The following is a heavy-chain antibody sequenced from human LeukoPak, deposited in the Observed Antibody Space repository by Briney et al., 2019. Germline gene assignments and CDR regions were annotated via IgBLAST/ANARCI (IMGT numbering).Heavy chain of an antibody. CDR1: GYTFTGYY. V-gene: IGHV1-2*02. Sequence: ASVKVSCKAFGYTFTGYYMHWVRQAPGQGLEWMGWINPNSGGTNYAQKFQGRVTMTRDTSISTAYMELSRLRSDDTAVYYCARVRGDIGPFVPWGQGTLVTVSS. CDR3: ARVRGDIGPFVP. CDR2: INPNSGGT. J-gene: IGHJ5*02. D-gene: IGHD3-10*01.